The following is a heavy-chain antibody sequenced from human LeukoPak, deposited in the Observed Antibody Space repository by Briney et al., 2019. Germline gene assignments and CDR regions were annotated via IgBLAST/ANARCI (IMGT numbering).Heavy chain of an antibody. CDR2: IYSGGST. CDR3: ARDRYCSGGSCYSNWFDP. D-gene: IGHD2-15*01. Sequence: GGSLRLSCAASGFTVSSNYMSWVRQAPGKGLEWVSVIYSGGSTYYADSVKGRFTISRDNSKNTLYLQMNSLRAEDTAVYYCARDRYCSGGSCYSNWFDPWGQGTLVTVSS. CDR1: GFTVSSNY. J-gene: IGHJ5*02. V-gene: IGHV3-66*01.